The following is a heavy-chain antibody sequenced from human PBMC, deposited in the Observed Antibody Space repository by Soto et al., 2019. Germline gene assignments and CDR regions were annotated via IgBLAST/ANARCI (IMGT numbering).Heavy chain of an antibody. Sequence: ETLSLTCTVSGGSISRSYWSWIRQPPGKGLEWLAYIYDDGSANYNPSLKSRATISLDMSKNQFPLKLTSVTAADPAVYYCARDKYCSGGSCRKNWFDPWGQGTLVTSPQ. CDR3: ARDKYCSGGSCRKNWFDP. J-gene: IGHJ5*02. CDR1: GGSISRSY. V-gene: IGHV4-59*01. CDR2: IYDDGSA. D-gene: IGHD2-15*01.